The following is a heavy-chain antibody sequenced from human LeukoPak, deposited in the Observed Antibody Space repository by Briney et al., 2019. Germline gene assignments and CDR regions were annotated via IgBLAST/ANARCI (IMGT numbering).Heavy chain of an antibody. CDR3: ASRIAVAGGLYYYYGMDV. D-gene: IGHD6-19*01. Sequence: PSETLSLTCTVSGGSLSSSSYYWGWIRQPPGKGLEWIGSIYYSGSTYYNPSLKSRVTISVDTSKNQFSLKLSSVTAADTAVYYCASRIAVAGGLYYYYGMDVWGQGTTVTVSS. V-gene: IGHV4-39*07. CDR1: GGSLSSSSYY. CDR2: IYYSGST. J-gene: IGHJ6*02.